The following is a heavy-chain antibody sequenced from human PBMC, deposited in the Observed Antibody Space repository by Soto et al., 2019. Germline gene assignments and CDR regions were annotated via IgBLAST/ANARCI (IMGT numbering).Heavy chain of an antibody. V-gene: IGHV3-33*01. D-gene: IGHD3-9*01. J-gene: IGHJ4*02. Sequence: QVQLVESGGAVGQPGGSLRLSCAASGFTFNKYGIHWVRQAPGKGMEWVAMIYYDGSYEYYSDSVKGRVTISRDNSKNTVDLLMNSLTVEDTGVYYCARDSSYGRVGYLDHWGRGALVIVSS. CDR2: IYYDGSYE. CDR1: GFTFNKYG. CDR3: ARDSSYGRVGYLDH.